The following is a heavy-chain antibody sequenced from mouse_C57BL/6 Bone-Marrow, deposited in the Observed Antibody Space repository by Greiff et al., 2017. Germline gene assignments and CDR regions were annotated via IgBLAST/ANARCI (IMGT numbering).Heavy chain of an antibody. CDR2: IRSKSNNYAT. CDR3: VRQGSFGYDWFAY. V-gene: IGHV10-1*01. Sequence: DAGGGLVQPKGSLKLSCAASGFSFNTYAMNWVRQAPGKGLEWVARIRSKSNNYATYYADSVKDRFTISRDDSESMLYLQMNNLKTEDTAMYYCVRQGSFGYDWFAYWGQGTLVTVSA. D-gene: IGHD2-2*01. CDR1: GFSFNTYA. J-gene: IGHJ3*01.